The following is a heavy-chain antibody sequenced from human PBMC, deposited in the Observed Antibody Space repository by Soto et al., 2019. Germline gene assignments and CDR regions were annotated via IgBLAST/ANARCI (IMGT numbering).Heavy chain of an antibody. CDR3: ASVRIVVVPAAISSAVFDY. J-gene: IGHJ4*02. V-gene: IGHV4-34*01. CDR2: INHSGST. D-gene: IGHD2-2*02. Sequence: SETLSLTCAVYGGSFSGYYWSWIRQPPGKGLEWIGEINHSGSTNYNPSLKSRVTISVDTSKNQFSLKLSSVTAADTAVYYCASVRIVVVPAAISSAVFDYWGQGTLVTVSS. CDR1: GGSFSGYY.